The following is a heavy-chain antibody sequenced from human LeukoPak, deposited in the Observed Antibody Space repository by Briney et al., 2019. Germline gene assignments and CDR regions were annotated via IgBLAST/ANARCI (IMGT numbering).Heavy chain of an antibody. CDR2: INHSGST. Sequence: SETLSLTCAVYGGSFSGYYWSWIRQPPGEGLEWMGEINHSGSTNYNPSLKSRVTISVDTSKNQFSLKLSSVTAADTAVYYCARVAAIGNPKSDIAAAGTYFDYWGQGTLVTVSS. D-gene: IGHD6-13*01. CDR1: GGSFSGYY. J-gene: IGHJ4*02. V-gene: IGHV4-34*01. CDR3: ARVAAIGNPKSDIAAAGTYFDY.